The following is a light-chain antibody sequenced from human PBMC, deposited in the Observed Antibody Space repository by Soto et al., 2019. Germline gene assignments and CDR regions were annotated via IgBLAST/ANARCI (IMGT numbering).Light chain of an antibody. CDR2: KAS. Sequence: DIQMTQSPSTLSASVGDRVTITCRASPSISSWLAWYQQKPGKAPKLLIYKASSLESEIQSWFSGSGSGTDFTLTISSPQPDDFATYYCQQYNSYSKTFGQGTKVEIK. CDR1: PSISSW. V-gene: IGKV1-5*03. J-gene: IGKJ1*01. CDR3: QQYNSYSKT.